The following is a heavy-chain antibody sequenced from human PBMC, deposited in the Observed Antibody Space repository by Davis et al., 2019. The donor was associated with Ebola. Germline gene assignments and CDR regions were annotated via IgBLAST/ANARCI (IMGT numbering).Heavy chain of an antibody. CDR1: GGSLSGYY. Sequence: PSETLSLTCAVYGGSLSGYYWTWTRQSPGKGLEWIGEINHSGRTNYNPSLKSRVTISLDTSKNQFSLKLSSETAADTALYYCAGIRGQWLEDWGQGTLVTVSS. CDR2: INHSGRT. V-gene: IGHV4-34*01. J-gene: IGHJ4*02. D-gene: IGHD6-19*01. CDR3: AGIRGQWLED.